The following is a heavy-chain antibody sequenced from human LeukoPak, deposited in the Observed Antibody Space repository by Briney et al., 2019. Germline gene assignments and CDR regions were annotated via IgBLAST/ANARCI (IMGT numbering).Heavy chain of an antibody. Sequence: GGSLRLSCAASGFTVSSNYMSWVRQAAGKGLEWGSVIYSGGSTYYADSVKGRFTISRDNSKNTLYLQMNSLRAEDTAVYYCARGDVATAMVNSYYYMDVWGKGTTVTISS. J-gene: IGHJ6*03. D-gene: IGHD5-18*01. CDR2: IYSGGST. CDR1: GFTVSSNY. CDR3: ARGDVATAMVNSYYYMDV. V-gene: IGHV3-66*01.